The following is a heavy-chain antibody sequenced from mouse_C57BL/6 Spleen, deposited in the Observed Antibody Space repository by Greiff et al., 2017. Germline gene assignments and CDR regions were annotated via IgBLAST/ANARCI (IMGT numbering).Heavy chain of an antibody. D-gene: IGHD2-10*01. CDR1: GFNIKDDY. CDR3: TTLLAFAY. J-gene: IGHJ3*01. Sequence: VQLQQSGAELVRPGASVKLSCPASGFNIKDDYMHWVKQRPEQGLEWIGWIDPENGDTEYASKFQGKATITADTSSNTAYLQLSSLKSEDTAVYYCTTLLAFAYWGQGTLVTVSA. CDR2: IDPENGDT. V-gene: IGHV14-4*01.